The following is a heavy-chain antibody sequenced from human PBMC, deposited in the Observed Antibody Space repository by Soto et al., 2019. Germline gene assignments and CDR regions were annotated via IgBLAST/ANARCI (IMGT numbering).Heavy chain of an antibody. CDR2: IYHSGST. Sequence: QVQLQESGPGLVKPSGTLSLTCAVSGGSISSTNWWTWVRQPPGKGLEWIGEIYHSGSTNYNPSLKGRVTIPVNKSKNQFSLQPSSVTAADTAVYYCASPRTYNLLTTNPWGQGTLVTVSS. CDR3: ASPRTYNLLTTNP. CDR1: GGSISSTNW. J-gene: IGHJ5*02. D-gene: IGHD3-9*01. V-gene: IGHV4-4*02.